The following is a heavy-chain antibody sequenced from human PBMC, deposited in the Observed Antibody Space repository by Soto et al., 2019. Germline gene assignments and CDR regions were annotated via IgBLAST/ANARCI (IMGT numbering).Heavy chain of an antibody. CDR1: GFTFSSDA. D-gene: IGHD3-10*01. J-gene: IGHJ4*02. CDR2: ISGSGGST. V-gene: IGHV3-23*01. Sequence: GGSLRLSCAASGFTFSSDAMSWVRQAPGKGLEWVTSISGSGGSTYYADSVKGRFTISRDNSKNTLYLQMNSLRAEDTAVYSCAKTPVWFAQSYYFDYWGQGTLVTVSS. CDR3: AKTPVWFAQSYYFDY.